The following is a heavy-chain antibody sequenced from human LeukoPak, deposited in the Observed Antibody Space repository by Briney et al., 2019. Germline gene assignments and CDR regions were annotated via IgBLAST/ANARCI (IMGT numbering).Heavy chain of an antibody. V-gene: IGHV1-69*06. J-gene: IGHJ3*02. CDR1: GCTFSSYA. D-gene: IGHD2-2*01. CDR2: IIPIFGTA. CDR3: ATALILGYCSSTSCKEVADAFDI. Sequence: SVTVSCKASGCTFSSYAISWVRQAPGQGLEWMGGIIPIFGTANYAQKFQGRVTITGDKSTSTAYMELSSLRSEDTAVYYCATALILGYCSSTSCKEVADAFDIWGQGTMVTVSS.